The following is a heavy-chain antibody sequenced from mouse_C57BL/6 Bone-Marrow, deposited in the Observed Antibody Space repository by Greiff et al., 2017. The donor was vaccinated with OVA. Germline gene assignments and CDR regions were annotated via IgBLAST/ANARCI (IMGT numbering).Heavy chain of an antibody. D-gene: IGHD2-14*01. J-gene: IGHJ2*01. Sequence: DVMLVESGGDLVKPGGSLKLSCAASGFTFSSYGMSWVRQTPDKRLEWVATISSGGSYTYYPDSVKGRFTISRDNAKNTLYLQMSSLKSEDTAMYYCARHTYDYFDYWGQGTTLTVSS. V-gene: IGHV5-6*02. CDR2: ISSGGSYT. CDR1: GFTFSSYG. CDR3: ARHTYDYFDY.